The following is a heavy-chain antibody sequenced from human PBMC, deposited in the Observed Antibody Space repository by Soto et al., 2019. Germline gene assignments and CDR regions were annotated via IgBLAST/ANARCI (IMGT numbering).Heavy chain of an antibody. V-gene: IGHV3-30-3*01. J-gene: IGHJ6*02. CDR2: ISYDGSNK. CDR3: ARVIAAPPDYYYYGMDV. CDR1: GFTFSSYA. D-gene: IGHD6-6*01. Sequence: QVQLVESGGGVVQPGRSLRLSCAASGFTFSSYAMHWVRQAPGKGLEWVAVISYDGSNKYYADSVKGRFTISRDNSKNTLYLQMNSVRTEDTAVYYCARVIAAPPDYYYYGMDVWGQGTTVIVSS.